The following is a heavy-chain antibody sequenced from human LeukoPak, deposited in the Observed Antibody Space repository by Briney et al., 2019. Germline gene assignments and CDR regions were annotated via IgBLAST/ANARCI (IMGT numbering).Heavy chain of an antibody. J-gene: IGHJ3*02. CDR3: ARLGNSSGWIPDAFDI. Sequence: GESLQTPCMGSGDSFISYWIGWVRQLPGKGLGGLGIFYPGDSDTRYSPSLPGPVTLSADTSISTAYLQPSSLKASDAAMYYCARLGNSSGWIPDAFDIWGQGTMVTVSS. CDR1: GDSFISYW. CDR2: FYPGDSDT. D-gene: IGHD6-19*01. V-gene: IGHV5-51*01.